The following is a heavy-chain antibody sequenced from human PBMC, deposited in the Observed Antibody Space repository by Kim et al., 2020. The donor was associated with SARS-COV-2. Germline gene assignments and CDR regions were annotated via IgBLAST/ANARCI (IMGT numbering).Heavy chain of an antibody. V-gene: IGHV3-21*01. D-gene: IGHD2-15*01. J-gene: IGHJ3*02. CDR3: ASCSGGSCYSAFDI. Sequence: AASVKGRFTISRDNAKNSLYLQMNSLRAEDTAVYYCASCSGGSCYSAFDIWGQGTMVTVSS.